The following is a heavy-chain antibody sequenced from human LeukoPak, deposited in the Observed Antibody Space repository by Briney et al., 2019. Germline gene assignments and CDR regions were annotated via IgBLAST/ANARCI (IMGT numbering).Heavy chain of an antibody. Sequence: SVKVSCKASGGTFSSYAISWVRQAPGQGLEWMGRIIPILGIANYAQKFQGRVTITADKSTSTAYMEPSSLRSEDTAVYYCARGTTTPSGGLYWGQGTLVTVSS. J-gene: IGHJ4*02. V-gene: IGHV1-69*04. D-gene: IGHD2/OR15-2a*01. CDR3: ARGTTTPSGGLY. CDR2: IIPILGIA. CDR1: GGTFSSYA.